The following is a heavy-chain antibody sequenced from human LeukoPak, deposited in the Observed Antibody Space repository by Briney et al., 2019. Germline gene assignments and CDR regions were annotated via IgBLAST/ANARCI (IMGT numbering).Heavy chain of an antibody. CDR3: ARVYCSSTSCASHYYGMDV. V-gene: IGHV1-69*04. D-gene: IGHD2-2*01. Sequence: SVEVSCKASGGTFSSYAISWVRQAPGQGLEWMGRIIPILGIANYAQKFQGRVTITADKSTSTAYMELSSLRSEDTAVYYCARVYCSSTSCASHYYGMDVWGQGTTVTVSS. CDR2: IIPILGIA. CDR1: GGTFSSYA. J-gene: IGHJ6*02.